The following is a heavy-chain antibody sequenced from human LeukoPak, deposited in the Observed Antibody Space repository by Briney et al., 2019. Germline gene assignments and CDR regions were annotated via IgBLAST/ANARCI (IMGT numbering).Heavy chain of an antibody. Sequence: GGSLRLSCAASGFTFSSYSMNWVRQAPGKGLEWVSSISSSSSYIYYADSVKGRFTISRDNAKNSLYLQMNSLGAEDTAVYYRARDDYYYDSSGYYLPYFDYWGQGTLVTVSS. D-gene: IGHD3-22*01. CDR1: GFTFSSYS. J-gene: IGHJ4*02. CDR2: ISSSSSYI. CDR3: ARDDYYYDSSGYYLPYFDY. V-gene: IGHV3-21*01.